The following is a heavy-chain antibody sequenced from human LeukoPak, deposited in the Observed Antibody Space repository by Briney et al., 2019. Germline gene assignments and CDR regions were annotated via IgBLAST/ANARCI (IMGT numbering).Heavy chain of an antibody. D-gene: IGHD3-10*01. CDR3: ARDLPYYYGSGSRPFDY. J-gene: IGHJ4*02. Sequence: GRSLRLSCAASGFTVGRNYMSWVRQAPGKGLEWLSVIYDSGSTYYADSVKGRFTISRDNSKNTLYLQMNSLRAEDTAVYYCARDLPYYYGSGSRPFDYWGQGTLVTVSS. V-gene: IGHV3-53*01. CDR1: GFTVGRNY. CDR2: IYDSGST.